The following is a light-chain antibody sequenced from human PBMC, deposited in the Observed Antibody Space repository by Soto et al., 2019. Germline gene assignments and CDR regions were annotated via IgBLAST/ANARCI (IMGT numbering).Light chain of an antibody. Sequence: QSALTQPPSVSGAPGQRITISCTGSSSNIGAGYDVHWYRQLPGTAPKLLIFADTKRPSGVPDRFSGSKSGTSASLAITGLXAEDEADYYCQSYDSSLSGLYVFGTGTKVT. CDR3: QSYDSSLSGLYV. CDR1: SSNIGAGYD. CDR2: ADT. V-gene: IGLV1-40*01. J-gene: IGLJ1*01.